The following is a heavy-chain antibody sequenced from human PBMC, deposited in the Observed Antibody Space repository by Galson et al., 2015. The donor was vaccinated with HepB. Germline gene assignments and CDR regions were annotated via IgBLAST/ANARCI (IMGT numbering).Heavy chain of an antibody. CDR1: GFPLSIYS. Sequence: SLRLSCAASGFPLSIYSMNWVRQAPGKGLEWASYISSSGSSTYYADSVKGRFTVSRDNAKNSLYLQMSSLRAEDTAVYYCARETDYWGQGTLVTVSS. V-gene: IGHV3-48*01. CDR2: ISSSGSST. J-gene: IGHJ4*02. CDR3: ARETDY.